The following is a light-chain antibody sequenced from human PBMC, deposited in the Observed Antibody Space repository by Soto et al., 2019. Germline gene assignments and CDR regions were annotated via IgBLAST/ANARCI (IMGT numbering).Light chain of an antibody. CDR2: GNS. J-gene: IGLJ3*02. CDR3: QSYYSSEGV. V-gene: IGLV1-40*01. Sequence: QSVLTQPPSVSGAPGQRVTISCTGSSSNIGAGYDVHWYQQLPGTAPKLLIYGNSNRPSGVPDRFSGSKSGTSASLAITGLQAEDEADYYCQSYYSSEGVFGGGTKLTVL. CDR1: SSNIGAGYD.